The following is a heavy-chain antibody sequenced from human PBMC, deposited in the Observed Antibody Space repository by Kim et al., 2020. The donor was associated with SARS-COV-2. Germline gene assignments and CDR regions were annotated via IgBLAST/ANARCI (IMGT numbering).Heavy chain of an antibody. J-gene: IGHJ5*01. CDR1: GVTVGNYA. CDR3: AKDATPYNKRGDWFDS. Sequence: GGSMRLSCAASGVTVGNYAMTWVRKAPGKGMQWVSSIGGDGGNPRYSDSVKGRFTVSKDNSKDTLYLQMNSLIAEDTGFYYCAKDATPYNKRGDWFDSWG. V-gene: IGHV3-23*01. CDR2: IGGDGGNP. D-gene: IGHD2-15*01.